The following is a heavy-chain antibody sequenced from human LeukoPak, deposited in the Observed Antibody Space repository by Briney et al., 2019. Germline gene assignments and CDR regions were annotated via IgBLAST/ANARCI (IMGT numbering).Heavy chain of an antibody. J-gene: IGHJ3*02. D-gene: IGHD6-13*01. Sequence: ASVKVSCKVSGYTLTELSMHWVRQAPGKGLEWMGGFDPEDGETIYAQKFQGRVTMTEDTSTDTAYMELSSLRSEDTAVYYCATDSGLVAAAGKQGAFDIWGQGTMVTVSS. CDR3: ATDSGLVAAAGKQGAFDI. V-gene: IGHV1-24*01. CDR1: GYTLTELS. CDR2: FDPEDGET.